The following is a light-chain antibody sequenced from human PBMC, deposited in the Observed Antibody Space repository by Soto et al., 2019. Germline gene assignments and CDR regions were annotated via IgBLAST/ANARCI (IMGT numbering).Light chain of an antibody. J-gene: IGLJ7*01. CDR2: SNT. V-gene: IGLV1-44*01. CDR3: AAWDDSLNGHV. Sequence: QTVVTQTPSASGTPGQRITISCSGSSSNIGSRTVNWYQQFPGTAPKVLIYSNTQRPSGVPDRFSASKSGTTASLAISGLQSEDEADYYCAAWDDSLNGHVFGGGTQLTVL. CDR1: SSNIGSRT.